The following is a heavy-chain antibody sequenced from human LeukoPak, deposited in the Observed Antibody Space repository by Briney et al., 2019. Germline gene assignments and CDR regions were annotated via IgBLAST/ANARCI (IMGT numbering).Heavy chain of an antibody. CDR2: ISSSSSTI. Sequence: QPGGSLRLSCAASGFTFSSYSMTWVRQASGKGLEWVSYISSSSSTIYYADSVKGRFTISRDNAKNSLYLQMNSLRAEDTAVYYCARDGPSDTAMVWPYNWFDPWGQGTLVTVSS. J-gene: IGHJ5*02. CDR1: GFTFSSYS. CDR3: ARDGPSDTAMVWPYNWFDP. D-gene: IGHD5-18*01. V-gene: IGHV3-48*04.